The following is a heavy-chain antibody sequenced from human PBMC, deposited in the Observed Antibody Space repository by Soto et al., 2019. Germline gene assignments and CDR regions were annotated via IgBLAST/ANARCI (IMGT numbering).Heavy chain of an antibody. CDR1: VGTFSSYA. D-gene: IGHD3-9*01. J-gene: IGHJ4*02. CDR2: IIPIFGTA. Sequence: SVKVSCKASVGTFSSYAINWVRQAPGQGLEWMGGIIPIFGTANYAQKFQGRVTMTRDTSTSTVYMELSSLRSEDTAVYYCARAYYDILTGPPLYYFDYWGQGTLVTVSS. V-gene: IGHV1-69*05. CDR3: ARAYYDILTGPPLYYFDY.